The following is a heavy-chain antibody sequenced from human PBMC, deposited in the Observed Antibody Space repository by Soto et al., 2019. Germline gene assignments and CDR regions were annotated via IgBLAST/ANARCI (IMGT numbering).Heavy chain of an antibody. CDR3: ARDSLFDS. Sequence: ASVKVSFKASGYTFTSHDMNWVRPATGQRLEWMGWMNPNSGNRGYAQKFQGRVTMTWNTSISTAYVELSSLRFEDTAVYYCARDSLFDSWGQGTLVTVSS. V-gene: IGHV1-8*01. CDR1: GYTFTSHD. J-gene: IGHJ4*02. CDR2: MNPNSGNR. D-gene: IGHD3-22*01.